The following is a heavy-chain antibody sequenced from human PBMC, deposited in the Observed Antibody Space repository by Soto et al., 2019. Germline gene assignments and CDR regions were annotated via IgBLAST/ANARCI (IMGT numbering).Heavy chain of an antibody. V-gene: IGHV1-3*01. CDR3: ARDLITGVINFDY. J-gene: IGHJ4*02. CDR2: INAGNGNT. CDR1: GYTFTSYA. D-gene: IGHD3-10*01. Sequence: ASVKVSCKASGYTFTSYAMHWVRQAPGQRLEWMGWINAGNGNTKYSQKFQGRVTITRDTSASTAYMELSSLRSEDTAVYYCARDLITGVINFDYWGQGTLVTVSS.